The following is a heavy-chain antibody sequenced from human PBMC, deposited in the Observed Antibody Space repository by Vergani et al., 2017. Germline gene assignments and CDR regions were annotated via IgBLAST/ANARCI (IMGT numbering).Heavy chain of an antibody. D-gene: IGHD3-10*02. Sequence: EVQLVESGGGLVPPGRSLRLSCAASGFSFGDYAMTWVRQAPGKGLEWVSAISGSGGSTYYADSVKGRFTISRDNSKNTLYLQMNSLRAEDTAVYYCAKDLLDPYSVAHNDALDIWGQGTMVTVSS. J-gene: IGHJ3*02. CDR1: GFSFGDYA. CDR2: ISGSGGST. CDR3: AKDLLDPYSVAHNDALDI. V-gene: IGHV3-23*04.